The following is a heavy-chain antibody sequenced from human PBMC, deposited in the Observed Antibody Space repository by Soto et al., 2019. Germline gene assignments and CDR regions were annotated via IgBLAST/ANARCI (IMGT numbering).Heavy chain of an antibody. D-gene: IGHD1-26*01. Sequence: VQLLESGGGLVQPGGSLRLSCAASGFTFSDYYMSWIRQAPGKGLEWVSYISSSGSTIYYADSVKGRFTISRDNAKNSLYLQMNSLRAEDTAVYYCARPLRQWELAIAFDIWGQGTMVTVSS. J-gene: IGHJ3*02. V-gene: IGHV3-11*01. CDR3: ARPLRQWELAIAFDI. CDR2: ISSSGSTI. CDR1: GFTFSDYY.